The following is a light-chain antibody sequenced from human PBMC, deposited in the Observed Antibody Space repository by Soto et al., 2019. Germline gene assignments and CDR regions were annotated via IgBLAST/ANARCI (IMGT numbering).Light chain of an antibody. CDR3: QQYDNLPHTWT. V-gene: IGKV1-17*03. CDR2: SAT. CDR1: QDISNF. Sequence: DIHMTQSPSDISASVGHIFTITCRASQDISNFLVWFQQRPGKVPKRLIYSATRLESGVPSRLSGSGSGKEFTLTISSLQTEDFATYYCQQYDNLPHTWTFGHGTKVDIK. J-gene: IGKJ1*01.